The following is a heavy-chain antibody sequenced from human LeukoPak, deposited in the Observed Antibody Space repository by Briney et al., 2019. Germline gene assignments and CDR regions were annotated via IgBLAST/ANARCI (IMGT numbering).Heavy chain of an antibody. D-gene: IGHD6-19*01. Sequence: KPSETLSLTCAVSGGSISSGGYSWSWIRQPPGKGLEWIGYIYHSGSTYYNPSLKSRVTISVDRSKNQFSLKLSSVTAADTAVYYCARVRGTLHSGWYQEDIYYFDYWGQGTLVTVSS. V-gene: IGHV4-30-2*01. CDR2: IYHSGST. J-gene: IGHJ4*02. CDR1: GGSISSGGYS. CDR3: ARVRGTLHSGWYQEDIYYFDY.